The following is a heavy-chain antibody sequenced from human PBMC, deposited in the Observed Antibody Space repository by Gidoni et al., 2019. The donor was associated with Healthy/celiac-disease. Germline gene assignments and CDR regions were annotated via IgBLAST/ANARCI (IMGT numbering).Heavy chain of an antibody. V-gene: IGHV3-13*01. Sequence: EVQLVESGGGLVQPGGSLRLSCAASGFTFSSYDMHWVRQATGKGLEWVSAIGTAGDTYYPGSVKGRFTISRENAKNSLYLQMNSLRAGDTAVYYCARAIYYYDSSGYPYYYFDYWGQGTLVTVSS. CDR1: GFTFSSYD. CDR2: IGTAGDT. D-gene: IGHD3-22*01. J-gene: IGHJ4*02. CDR3: ARAIYYYDSSGYPYYYFDY.